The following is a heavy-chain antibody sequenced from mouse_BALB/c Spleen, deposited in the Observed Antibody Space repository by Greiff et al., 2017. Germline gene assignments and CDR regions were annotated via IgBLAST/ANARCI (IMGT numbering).Heavy chain of an antibody. CDR1: GFTFSSYG. CDR3: ARDGITTVVAPFAY. CDR2: INSNGGST. Sequence: EVHLVESGGGLVQPGGSLKLSCAASGFTFSSYGMSWVRQTPDKRLELVATINSNGGSTYYPDSVKGRFTISRDNAKNTLYLQMSSLKSEDTAMYYCARDGITTVVAPFAYWGQGTLVTVSA. J-gene: IGHJ3*01. D-gene: IGHD1-1*01. V-gene: IGHV5-6-3*01.